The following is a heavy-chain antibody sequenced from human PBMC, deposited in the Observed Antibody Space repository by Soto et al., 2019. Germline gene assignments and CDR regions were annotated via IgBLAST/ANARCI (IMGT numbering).Heavy chain of an antibody. CDR3: ATEDSSGYGATGNAFDI. D-gene: IGHD3-22*01. Sequence: ASVKVSCKVSGYTLTELSMHWVRQAPGKGLEWMGGFDTEDRETIYAQKFQGRVTMTEDTSTDTAYMELSSLRSEDTAVYYCATEDSSGYGATGNAFDIWGQGTMVTVSS. J-gene: IGHJ3*02. CDR1: GYTLTELS. CDR2: FDTEDRET. V-gene: IGHV1-24*01.